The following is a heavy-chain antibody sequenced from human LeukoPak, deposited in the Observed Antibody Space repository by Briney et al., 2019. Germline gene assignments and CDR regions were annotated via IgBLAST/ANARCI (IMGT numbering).Heavy chain of an antibody. CDR1: GYTLTELS. Sequence: GASVKVSCKFSGYTLTELSMHWVRQAPGKGLEWMGGFDPEDGETIYAQKFQGRVTMTEDTSTDTAYMELSSLRSEDTAVYYCATDLQWLRGFDPWGQGTLVTVSS. J-gene: IGHJ5*02. CDR2: FDPEDGET. V-gene: IGHV1-24*01. CDR3: ATDLQWLRGFDP. D-gene: IGHD5-12*01.